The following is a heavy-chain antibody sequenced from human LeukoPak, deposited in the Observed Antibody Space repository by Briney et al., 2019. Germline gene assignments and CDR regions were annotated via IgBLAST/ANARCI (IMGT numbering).Heavy chain of an antibody. CDR1: GFTFSSYW. J-gene: IGHJ4*02. D-gene: IGHD5-18*01. V-gene: IGHV3-74*01. CDR2: INSDGSST. CDR3: ARDGPIQLWFFDY. Sequence: GGSLRLSCAASGFTFSSYWMHWFRQAPGKGLVWVSRINSDGSSTSYADSVKGRFTISRDNAKNTLYLQMNSLRAEDTAVYYCARDGPIQLWFFDYWGQGTLVTVSS.